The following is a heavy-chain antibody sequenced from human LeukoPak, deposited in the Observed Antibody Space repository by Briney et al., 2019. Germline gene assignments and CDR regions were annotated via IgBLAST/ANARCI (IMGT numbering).Heavy chain of an antibody. D-gene: IGHD1-26*01. CDR2: IYYSGST. CDR3: ARPYSGSYDY. CDR1: GGSFSDYY. Sequence: PSETLSLTCAVFGGSFSDYYWGWIRQPPGKGLEWIGSIYYSGSTYYNPSLKSRVTISVDTSKNQFSLKLSSVTAVDTAVYYCARPYSGSYDYWGQGTLVTVSS. V-gene: IGHV4-39*01. J-gene: IGHJ4*02.